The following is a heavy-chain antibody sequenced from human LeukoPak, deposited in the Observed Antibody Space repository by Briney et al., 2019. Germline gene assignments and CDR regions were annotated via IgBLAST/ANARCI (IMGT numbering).Heavy chain of an antibody. D-gene: IGHD2-15*01. Sequence: GSLRLSCAPSGFPFDTYAMTWVREAPGKGLEWVSSISSGGTYIYYAESVRGRSTISRDNTKNFLYLQLSTLRVEDTAVYYCARDRPTGRSRGVVVQWGQGTLVTVSS. V-gene: IGHV3-21*01. J-gene: IGHJ4*02. CDR2: ISSGGTYI. CDR1: GFPFDTYA. CDR3: ARDRPTGRSRGVVVQ.